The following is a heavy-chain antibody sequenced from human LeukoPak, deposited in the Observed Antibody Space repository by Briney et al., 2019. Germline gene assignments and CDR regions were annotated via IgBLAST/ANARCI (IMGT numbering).Heavy chain of an antibody. V-gene: IGHV3-23*01. D-gene: IGHD3-3*01. CDR2: ISDSGGRT. Sequence: PGGSLRLSCAASGFTFSSYAMSWVRQAPGKGLEWVSSISDSGGRTYHADSVKGRFTISRDNSKNTLFLQMNSLRAEDTAVYYCAKDIVYYTGGGRYWYFDLWGRGTLVTVSS. CDR3: AKDIVYYTGGGRYWYFDL. CDR1: GFTFSSYA. J-gene: IGHJ2*01.